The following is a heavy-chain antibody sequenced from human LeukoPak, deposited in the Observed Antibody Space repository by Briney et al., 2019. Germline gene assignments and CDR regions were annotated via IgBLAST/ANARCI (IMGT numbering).Heavy chain of an antibody. J-gene: IGHJ4*02. CDR2: IHPEGNEK. CDR3: ARGDAFSGDH. V-gene: IGHV3-7*04. Sequence: PGRSLRLSCAASGFSFGDYAMHWVRQAPGRGLEWVANIHPEGNEKYHVESVKGRFTISRDNTKNLLFLQMNGLRVEDTAVYYCARGDAFSGDHWGQGTLVTVSS. CDR1: GFSFGDYA.